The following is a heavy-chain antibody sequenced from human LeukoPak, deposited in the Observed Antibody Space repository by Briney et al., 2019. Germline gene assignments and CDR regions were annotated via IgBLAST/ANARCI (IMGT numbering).Heavy chain of an antibody. Sequence: GESLKISCKGSGYSFTSSWIGWVRQMPGKGLEWMGIIYPGDSDTRYSPSFQGQVTISADKSISTAYLQWSSLKASDTAMYYCARSTNYDSSGYVGDYWGQGTLVTVSS. CDR1: GYSFTSSW. J-gene: IGHJ4*02. V-gene: IGHV5-51*01. CDR3: ARSTNYDSSGYVGDY. CDR2: IYPGDSDT. D-gene: IGHD3-22*01.